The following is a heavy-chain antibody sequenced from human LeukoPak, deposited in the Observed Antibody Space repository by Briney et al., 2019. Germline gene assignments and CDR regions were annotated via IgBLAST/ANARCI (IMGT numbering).Heavy chain of an antibody. CDR3: ARGTPTFSPPFDP. CDR1: GGSISIGGYS. J-gene: IGHJ5*02. V-gene: IGHV4-30-2*01. Sequence: SETLSLTCAVSGGSISIGGYSWSWIRQPPGKGLEWIGYIYHSGSTYYNPSLKSRVTISVDRSKNQFSLKLSSVTAADTAVYYCARGTPTFSPPFDPWGQGTLVTVFS. D-gene: IGHD3-16*01. CDR2: IYHSGST.